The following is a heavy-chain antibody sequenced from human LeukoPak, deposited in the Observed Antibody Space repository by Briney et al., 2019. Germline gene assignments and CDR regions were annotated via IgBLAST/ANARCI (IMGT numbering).Heavy chain of an antibody. CDR1: GFTLSSHS. CDR3: ARDRRLQLWSPAGFDY. D-gene: IGHD5-18*01. CDR2: ISSSGVYI. Sequence: PGGSLRLSCAASGFTLSSHSMNWVRQAPGKGLEWVSSISSSGVYIYYADSLKGRFTISRDNAKNSLYLQMNSLRADDTAVYYCARDRRLQLWSPAGFDYWGQGTLVTASS. J-gene: IGHJ4*02. V-gene: IGHV3-21*01.